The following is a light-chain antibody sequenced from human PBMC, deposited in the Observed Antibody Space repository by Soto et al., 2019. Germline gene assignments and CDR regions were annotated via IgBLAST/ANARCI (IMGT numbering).Light chain of an antibody. Sequence: DIQMTQSPVSLSASVGDRVTITCRASQDISNYLNWYQQKPGKAPKLLIYDASNLETGVPSRFSGSGSGTDFTFTISSLQPEDIATYYCQQYDNLPLTFGGGTKVDIK. CDR1: QDISNY. J-gene: IGKJ4*01. V-gene: IGKV1-33*01. CDR2: DAS. CDR3: QQYDNLPLT.